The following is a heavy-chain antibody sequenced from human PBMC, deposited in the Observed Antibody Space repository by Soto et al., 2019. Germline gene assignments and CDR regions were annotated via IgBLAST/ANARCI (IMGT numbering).Heavy chain of an antibody. CDR3: ARPLVAPVAGPYYYGMDV. CDR1: GFTFNTYG. D-gene: IGHD6-19*01. V-gene: IGHV3-33*01. Sequence: GGTLRLSCAASGFTFNTYGFNWVRQAPGKGLEWVAVIWYDGNTKYYADSVKGRFTISRDNLKNTLYLQMNSLTAEDTAVYYCARPLVAPVAGPYYYGMDVWGQGTTVTVSS. J-gene: IGHJ6*02. CDR2: IWYDGNTK.